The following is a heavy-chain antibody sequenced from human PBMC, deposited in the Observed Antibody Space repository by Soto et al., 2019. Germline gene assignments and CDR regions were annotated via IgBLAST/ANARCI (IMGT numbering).Heavy chain of an antibody. CDR1: GFTFSSYA. CDR2: ISGSGGST. V-gene: IGHV3-23*01. CDR3: AKDDLAGWYYYGMDV. D-gene: IGHD6-19*01. J-gene: IGHJ6*02. Sequence: GGSLRLSCAASGFTFSSYAMSWVRQAPGKGLEWVSAISGSGGSTYYADSVKGRFTISRDNSKNTLYLQMNSLRAEDTAVYYCAKDDLAGWYYYGMDVWGQGTTVTVSS.